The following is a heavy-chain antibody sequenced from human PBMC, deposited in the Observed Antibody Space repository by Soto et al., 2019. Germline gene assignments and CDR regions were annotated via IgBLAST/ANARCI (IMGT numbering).Heavy chain of an antibody. CDR1: GGSFSGYY. D-gene: IGHD3-3*01. CDR3: ARGARITIFGVVIDAFDI. J-gene: IGHJ3*02. V-gene: IGHV4-34*01. Sequence: PSETLSLTCAVYGGSFSGYYWSWIRQPPGKGLEWIGEINHSGSTNYNPSLKSRVTISVDTSKNQFSLKLCSVTAADTAVYYCARGARITIFGVVIDAFDIWGQGTMVTVSS. CDR2: INHSGST.